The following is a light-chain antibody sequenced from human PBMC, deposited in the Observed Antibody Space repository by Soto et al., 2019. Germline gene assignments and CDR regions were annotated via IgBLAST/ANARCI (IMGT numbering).Light chain of an antibody. CDR1: SSNIGAGYD. Sequence: QSALAQPRSVSGSPGQSVTISCTGSSSNIGAGYDVHWYQQLPGTAPKLLIYGNSNRPSGVPDRFSGSKSGTSASLAITGLQAEDEADYYCQSYDSSLSGWVFGGGTKVTVL. V-gene: IGLV1-40*01. J-gene: IGLJ3*02. CDR3: QSYDSSLSGWV. CDR2: GNS.